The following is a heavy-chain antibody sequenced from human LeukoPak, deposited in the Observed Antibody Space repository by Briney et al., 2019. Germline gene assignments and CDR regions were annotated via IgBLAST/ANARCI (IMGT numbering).Heavy chain of an antibody. V-gene: IGHV3-30-3*01. CDR1: GFTFSSYA. CDR2: ISYDGSNK. CDR3: ARAAPGIVFLLDYFDY. D-gene: IGHD1-26*01. Sequence: PGRSLRLSCAASGFTFSSYAMHWVRRAPGKGLEWVAVISYDGSNKYYADSVKGRFTISRDNSKNTLYLQMNSLRAEDTAVYYCARAAPGIVFLLDYFDYWGQGTLVTVSS. J-gene: IGHJ4*02.